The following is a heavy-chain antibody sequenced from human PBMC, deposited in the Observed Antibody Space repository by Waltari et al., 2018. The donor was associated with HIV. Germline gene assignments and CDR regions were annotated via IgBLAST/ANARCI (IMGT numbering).Heavy chain of an antibody. CDR2: VHGSGSR. CDR3: AGVKASYDDGSGCYFLDY. CDR1: GGPTSGYY. D-gene: IGHD3-22*01. J-gene: IGHJ4*02. V-gene: IGHV4-59*01. Sequence: VQLQESGPGLVKPSETLSLICSVSGGPTSGYYWTLTRQPPGKGRAWIGYVHGSGSRKYNPALQSRVTISIETSKNQVSLAVKSVTAADTAVYFRAGVKASYDDGSGCYFLDYWGQGTLVTVSS.